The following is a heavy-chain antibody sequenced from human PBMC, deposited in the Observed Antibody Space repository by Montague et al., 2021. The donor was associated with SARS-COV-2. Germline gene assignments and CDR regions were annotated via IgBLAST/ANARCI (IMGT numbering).Heavy chain of an antibody. CDR2: INHSGST. CDR1: GGSFSGYY. D-gene: IGHD3-3*01. CDR3: ARNVSRGTTSVGVANYSYSLDY. V-gene: IGHV4-34*01. J-gene: IGHJ4*02. Sequence: SEILSLTCAVYGGSFSGYYWSWIRQPPGKGLEWIGEINHSGSTNXNPSLKSRVTISVDTSKNQFSLKLSSVTAADTAVYYCARNVSRGTTSVGVANYSYSLDYWGQGTTVTVSS.